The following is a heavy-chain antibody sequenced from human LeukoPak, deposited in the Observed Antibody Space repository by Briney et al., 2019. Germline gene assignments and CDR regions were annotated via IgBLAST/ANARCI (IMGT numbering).Heavy chain of an antibody. Sequence: GGSLRLSCAASGFTFSSYAMSWVRQAPGKGLEWVSAISGSGGSTYYADTVKGRFTISRDNSKNTLYLQMNSLRAEDTAVYYCAKDGGMVRGVIFQSWGQGTLVTVSS. CDR1: GFTFSSYA. CDR2: ISGSGGST. CDR3: AKDGGMVRGVIFQS. V-gene: IGHV3-23*01. D-gene: IGHD3-10*01. J-gene: IGHJ5*02.